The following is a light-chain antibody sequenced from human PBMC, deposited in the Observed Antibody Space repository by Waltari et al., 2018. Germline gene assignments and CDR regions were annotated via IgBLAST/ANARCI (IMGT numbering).Light chain of an antibody. Sequence: SSRARQCISSGKLAWYQQKPGPAPRLLIYVASSRTSGIPYKFRVSGSGTDFTLTISGLEPEDFAVYYCQQFGSSPLITFGQGTRLEIK. CDR1: QCISSGK. CDR2: VAS. V-gene: IGKV3-20*01. CDR3: QQFGSSPLIT. J-gene: IGKJ5*01.